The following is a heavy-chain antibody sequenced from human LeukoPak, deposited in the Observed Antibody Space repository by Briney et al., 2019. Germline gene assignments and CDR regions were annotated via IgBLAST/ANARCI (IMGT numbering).Heavy chain of an antibody. CDR2: IFPSGGEI. J-gene: IGHJ4*02. CDR1: GFTFSTFA. D-gene: IGHD6-19*01. CDR3: AKDLSSGSRRAY. V-gene: IGHV3-23*01. Sequence: GGSLRLSCAASGFTFSTFAMIWVRQPPGKGLEWVSSIFPSGGEIHYADSVKGRFTISRDNSKSTLSLQMNSLRAEDTGVYYCAKDLSSGSRRAYWGQGTLVTVSS.